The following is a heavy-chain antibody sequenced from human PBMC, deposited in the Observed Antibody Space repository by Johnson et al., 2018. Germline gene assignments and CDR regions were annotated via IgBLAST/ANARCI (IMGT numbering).Heavy chain of an antibody. J-gene: IGHJ6*03. CDR3: ARDYQYYYLDG. Sequence: EVQLLESGGGLAQPGRSLRLSCAASGFTFDDHAMHWVRQVPGKGLEWVSGISWNSGSISYVDSVRGRFTMSRDDAKNSLDLQMNSLRAEDTAVYYCARDYQYYYLDGWGKGTTVSVSS. V-gene: IGHV3-9*01. CDR2: ISWNSGSI. CDR1: GFTFDDHA.